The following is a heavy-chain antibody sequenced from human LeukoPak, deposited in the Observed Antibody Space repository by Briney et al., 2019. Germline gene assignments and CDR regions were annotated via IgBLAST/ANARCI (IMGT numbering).Heavy chain of an antibody. CDR2: IIPILGIA. CDR1: GGTFSSYT. V-gene: IGHV1-69*02. D-gene: IGHD2-8*01. Sequence: SVKVSCKASGGTFSSYTISWVRQAPGQGLEWMGRIIPILGIANYAQKFHGRVTITADKSTSTAYMELSSLRSEDTAVYYCASNHYCTNGLCYSNAFDYWGQGTLVTVSS. J-gene: IGHJ4*02. CDR3: ASNHYCTNGLCYSNAFDY.